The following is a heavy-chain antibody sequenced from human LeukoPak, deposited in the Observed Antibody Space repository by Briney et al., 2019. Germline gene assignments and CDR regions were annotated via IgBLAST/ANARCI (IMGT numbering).Heavy chain of an antibody. Sequence: GESLKISCKGSGYSFTSYWIGWVRQMPGKGLEWMGIIYPGDSDTRYSPSFQGQVTISADKSISTAYLQWSSLKASDTAMYYCARALRFLGWLPPVSFDYWGQGTLVTVSS. V-gene: IGHV5-51*01. D-gene: IGHD3-3*01. CDR1: GYSFTSYW. J-gene: IGHJ4*02. CDR2: IYPGDSDT. CDR3: ARALRFLGWLPPVSFDY.